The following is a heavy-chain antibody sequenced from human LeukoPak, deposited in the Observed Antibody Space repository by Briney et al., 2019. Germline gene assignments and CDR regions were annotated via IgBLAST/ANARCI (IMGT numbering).Heavy chain of an antibody. CDR3: ARGYGSGSYYIPDYFNF. CDR2: INHSGST. D-gene: IGHD3-10*01. Sequence: SETLSLTCAVYGGSFSGYYWSWIRQPPGKGLEWIGEINHSGSTNYNPSLKSRVTMSVDMSKNQFSLKLSSVTAADTAVYFCARGYGSGSYYIPDYFNFWGQGTLVTVSS. J-gene: IGHJ4*02. V-gene: IGHV4-34*01. CDR1: GGSFSGYY.